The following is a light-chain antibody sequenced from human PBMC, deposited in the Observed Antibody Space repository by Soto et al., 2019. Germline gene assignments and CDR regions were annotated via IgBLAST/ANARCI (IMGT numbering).Light chain of an antibody. J-gene: IGKJ1*01. Sequence: EIVLTQSPGTLSLSPGERATLSCRASQSVSSSYLAWYQQKPGQAPRLLLYGASSRATGIPDRFSGSGSGTDFTLTISRLEPEDFAVYYCQQYGSSPPWTFGQGNKVEIK. CDR2: GAS. CDR3: QQYGSSPPWT. V-gene: IGKV3-20*01. CDR1: QSVSSSY.